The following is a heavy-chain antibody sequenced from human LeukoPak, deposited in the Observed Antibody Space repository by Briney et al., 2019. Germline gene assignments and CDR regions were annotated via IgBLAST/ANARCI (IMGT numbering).Heavy chain of an antibody. CDR3: ARCTSTSCYNFDY. CDR2: VYTTGTT. J-gene: IGHJ4*02. Sequence: PSQTLSLTCTVSGGSINSGSFYWNWIRQSAGKGLEWIGHVYTTGTTNCNPSLRSRVTISLDTSKNQFSLNLNSVTAADTAVYCCARCTSTSCYNFDYWGQGTLLTVSS. D-gene: IGHD2-2*02. CDR1: GGSINSGSFY. V-gene: IGHV4-61*09.